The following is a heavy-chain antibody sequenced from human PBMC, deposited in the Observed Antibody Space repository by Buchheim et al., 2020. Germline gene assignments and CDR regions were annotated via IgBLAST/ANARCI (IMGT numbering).Heavy chain of an antibody. V-gene: IGHV4-39*02. CDR1: AGSISNTIYY. CDR3: ARLGRTSSHFDL. J-gene: IGHJ4*02. Sequence: QLQLQESGPGLVKPSETLSLTCTVSAGSISNTIYYWGWIRQSPGKGLEWIGSIYYDGSTYYNPSLKSRVTISVDTSKNHFSLKLSSVTAADTAVYYCARLGRTSSHFDLWGQG. CDR2: IYYDGST. D-gene: IGHD2-2*01.